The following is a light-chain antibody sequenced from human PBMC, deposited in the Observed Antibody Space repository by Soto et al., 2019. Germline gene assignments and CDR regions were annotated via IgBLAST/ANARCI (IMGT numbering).Light chain of an antibody. CDR3: QQYNNWTRT. CDR2: GAS. Sequence: EIVMTQSPATLSVSPGERATLSCRGSQSVRSNLAWYQQTPGQAPRLLIYGASTRETGIPARFSGSGAGTEFTRTISSLQSEDFAVYYCQQYNNWTRTFGQGTKVDIK. CDR1: QSVRSN. J-gene: IGKJ1*01. V-gene: IGKV3-15*01.